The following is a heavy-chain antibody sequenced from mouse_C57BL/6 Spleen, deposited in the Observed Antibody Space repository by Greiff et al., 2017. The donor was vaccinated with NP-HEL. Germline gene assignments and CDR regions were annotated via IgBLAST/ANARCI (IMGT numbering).Heavy chain of an antibody. J-gene: IGHJ4*01. CDR1: GYAFSSSW. CDR2: IYPGDGDT. V-gene: IGHV1-82*01. CDR3: ARWGYGSSFYAMDY. D-gene: IGHD1-1*01. Sequence: VKLLESGPELVKPGASVKISCKASGYAFSSSWMNWVKQRPGKGLEWIGRIYPGDGDTNYNGKFKGKATLTADKSSSTAYMQLSSLTSEDSAVYFCARWGYGSSFYAMDYWGQGTSVTVSS.